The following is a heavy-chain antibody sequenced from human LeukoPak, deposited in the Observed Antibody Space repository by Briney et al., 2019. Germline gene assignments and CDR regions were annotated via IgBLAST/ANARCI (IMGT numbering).Heavy chain of an antibody. CDR1: GFTFNRYS. CDR3: ARPSNEGQWLVGQGVDY. V-gene: IGHV3-21*01. CDR2: ISSSGSYI. Sequence: GGSLRLSCAASGFTFNRYSMNWVRQAPGKGLEWVSSISSSGSYIYYADSVKGRFTISRDNAKKSMYLEMNSLRAEDTAVYYCARPSNEGQWLVGQGVDYWGQGTLVTVSS. D-gene: IGHD6-19*01. J-gene: IGHJ4*02.